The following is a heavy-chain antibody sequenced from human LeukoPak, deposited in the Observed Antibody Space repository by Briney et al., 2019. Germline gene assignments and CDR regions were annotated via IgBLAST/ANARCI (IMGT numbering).Heavy chain of an antibody. D-gene: IGHD3-10*01. Sequence: SETLSLTCTVSGGSISSYYWSWIRQPAGKGLEWIGRIYISGSTNYNPSLKSRATMSVDTSKNQFSLRVSSVTAADTAVYYCARFNFGSGINFDYWGQGTLVTVSS. CDR2: IYISGST. V-gene: IGHV4-4*07. CDR1: GGSISSYY. CDR3: ARFNFGSGINFDY. J-gene: IGHJ4*02.